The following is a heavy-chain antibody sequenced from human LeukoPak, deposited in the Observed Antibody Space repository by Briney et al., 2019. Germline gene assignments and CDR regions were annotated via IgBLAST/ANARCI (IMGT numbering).Heavy chain of an antibody. CDR3: AKVVIEGYCGSGSCLFDY. Sequence: GGSLRLSCAASGFTFSSYAMSWVRQAPGKGLEWVSAISGSGGSIYYADSVKGRFTISRDNSKNTLYLQMNSLRAEDTAVYYCAKVVIEGYCGSGSCLFDYWGQGTLVTVSS. D-gene: IGHD2-15*01. V-gene: IGHV3-23*01. CDR2: ISGSGGSI. J-gene: IGHJ4*02. CDR1: GFTFSSYA.